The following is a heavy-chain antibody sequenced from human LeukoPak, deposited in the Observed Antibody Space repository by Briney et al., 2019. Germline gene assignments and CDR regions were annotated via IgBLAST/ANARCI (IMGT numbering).Heavy chain of an antibody. D-gene: IGHD1-14*01. CDR2: INHSGST. CDR1: GGSFSGYY. V-gene: IGHV4-34*01. CDR3: ARDRRGLGFRPIDY. Sequence: PSETLSLTCAVYGGSFSGYYWSWIRQPPGKGLEWIGEINHSGSTNYNPSLKSRVTMSVDTSKNQFSLKLNSVTAADTAVYYCARDRRGLGFRPIDYWGQGTLVTVSS. J-gene: IGHJ4*02.